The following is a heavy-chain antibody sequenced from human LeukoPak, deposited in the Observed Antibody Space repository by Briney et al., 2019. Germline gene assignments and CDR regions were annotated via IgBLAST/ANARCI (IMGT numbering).Heavy chain of an antibody. CDR1: GGSISSGGYY. D-gene: IGHD7-27*01. CDR3: ARETGGGGQDY. Sequence: SETLSLTCTVSGGSISSGGYYWSWIRQPPGKGLEWIGYIYHSGSTYYNPSLKSRVTISVDRSRNQFSLKLSSVTAADTAVYYCARETGGGGQDYWGQGTLVTVSS. J-gene: IGHJ4*02. V-gene: IGHV4-30-2*01. CDR2: IYHSGST.